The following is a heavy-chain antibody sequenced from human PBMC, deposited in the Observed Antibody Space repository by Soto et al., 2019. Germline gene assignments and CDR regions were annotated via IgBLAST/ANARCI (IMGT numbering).Heavy chain of an antibody. D-gene: IGHD1-26*01. CDR3: ARGSGRKGGWETAI. V-gene: IGHV4-59*01. Sequence: QVQLQESGPGLVKPSETLSLTCTVSGGSISSYYWSWIRQPPGKGLEWIGYIYYSGSTNYNPSLKSRVTISVDTSKNQFSLKRSSATAADTAVYYGARGSGRKGGWETAIWGQGTMVTVSS. CDR2: IYYSGST. CDR1: GGSISSYY. J-gene: IGHJ3*02.